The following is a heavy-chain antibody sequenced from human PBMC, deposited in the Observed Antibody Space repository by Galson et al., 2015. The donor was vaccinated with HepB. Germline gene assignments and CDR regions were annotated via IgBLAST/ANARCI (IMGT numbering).Heavy chain of an antibody. J-gene: IGHJ4*02. CDR1: GLTFSSYG. Sequence: SLRLSCAASGLTFSSYGMHWVRQAPGKGLEWVAVIWYDGSNKYYADSVKGRFTISRDNSKNTLYLQMNSLRAEDTAVYYCARDGGSYYFDYWGQGTLVTVSS. D-gene: IGHD1-26*01. CDR3: ARDGGSYYFDY. V-gene: IGHV3-33*08. CDR2: IWYDGSNK.